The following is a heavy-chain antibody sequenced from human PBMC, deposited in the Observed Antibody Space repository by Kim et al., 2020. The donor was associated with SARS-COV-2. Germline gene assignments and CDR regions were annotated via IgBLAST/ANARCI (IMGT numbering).Heavy chain of an antibody. CDR3: ARDYWGSYEV. D-gene: IGHD1-26*01. V-gene: IGHV1-2*06. Sequence: ASVKVSCKAPGYSFIDYEMDWLRQAPGQGLEWMGRINPNSGGTEFTQKFQGRVTMTRDTSINTVYMELSRLTSDDTAVYYCARDYWGSYEVWGQGTLITVSS. J-gene: IGHJ4*02. CDR1: GYSFIDYE. CDR2: INPNSGGT.